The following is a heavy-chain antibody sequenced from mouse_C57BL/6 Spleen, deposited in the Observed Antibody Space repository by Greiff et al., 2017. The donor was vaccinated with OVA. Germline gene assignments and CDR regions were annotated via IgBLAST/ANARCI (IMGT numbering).Heavy chain of an antibody. CDR2: IDSEDGDT. D-gene: IGHD3-2*02. V-gene: IGHV14-1*01. CDR1: GFNIKDYY. J-gene: IGHJ4*01. CDR3: TGQLRLRNAMDY. Sequence: EVQLQQSGAELVRPGASVKLSCTASGFNIKDYYMHWVKQRPEQGLEWIGRIDSEDGDTEYAPKFQGKATMTADTSSNTAYLQLSSLTSEDTAVYYCTGQLRLRNAMDYWGQGTSVTVSS.